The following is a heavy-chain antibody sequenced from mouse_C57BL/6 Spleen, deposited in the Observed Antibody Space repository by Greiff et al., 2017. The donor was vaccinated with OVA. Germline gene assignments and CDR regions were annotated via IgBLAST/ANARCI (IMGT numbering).Heavy chain of an antibody. CDR1: GFTFSSYA. CDR2: ISDGGSYT. CDR3: ARDHYYAMDY. Sequence: EVQVVESGGGLVKPGGSLKLSCAASGFTFSSYAMSWVRQTPEKRLGWVATISDGGSYTYYPDNVKGRFTISRDNAKNNLYLQMSHLKSEDTAMYYCARDHYYAMDYWGQGTSVTVSS. J-gene: IGHJ4*01. V-gene: IGHV5-4*01.